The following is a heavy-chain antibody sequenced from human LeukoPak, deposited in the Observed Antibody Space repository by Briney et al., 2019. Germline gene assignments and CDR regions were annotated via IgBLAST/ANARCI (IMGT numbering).Heavy chain of an antibody. J-gene: IGHJ4*02. CDR3: ARESETSGWYDY. CDR2: LGDNDGRT. CDR1: GFTFSNYA. Sequence: GGSLRLSCAASGFTFSNYAMNWVRQAPGKGLEWVSALGDNDGRTFYADSVKGRFTISRDNTRKSLSLQMSSLRSEDTALYYCARESETSGWYDYWGQGTLVTVSS. V-gene: IGHV3-23*01. D-gene: IGHD6-19*01.